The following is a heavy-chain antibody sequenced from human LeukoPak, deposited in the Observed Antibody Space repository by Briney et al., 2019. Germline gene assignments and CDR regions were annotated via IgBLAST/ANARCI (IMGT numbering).Heavy chain of an antibody. J-gene: IGHJ4*02. CDR2: IYHTGNS. V-gene: IGHV4-39*07. Sequence: SETLSHTCTVSGDSLTTGSYYWGWVRQPPGKGLEWIASIYHTGNSYYNPSLMSRATISVDTSKNQFSLKLSSVTAADTAVYYCARGIEQQLELDYWGQGTLVTVSS. CDR1: GDSLTTGSYY. CDR3: ARGIEQQLELDY. D-gene: IGHD6-13*01.